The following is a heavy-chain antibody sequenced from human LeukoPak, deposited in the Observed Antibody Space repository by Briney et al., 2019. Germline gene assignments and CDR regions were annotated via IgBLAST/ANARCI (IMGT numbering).Heavy chain of an antibody. CDR3: ARTGDYGSGRYFRPFDY. D-gene: IGHD3-10*01. CDR2: IKQDGSEK. V-gene: IGHV3-7*01. J-gene: IGHJ4*02. CDR1: GFTFSSYW. Sequence: GGSLRLSCAASGFTFSSYWMSWVRHAPGKGLGWVANIKQDGSEKYYVDSVKGRFTISRDNAKKSLFLQMNSLRAEDTAVYYCARTGDYGSGRYFRPFDYWGQGTLVTASS.